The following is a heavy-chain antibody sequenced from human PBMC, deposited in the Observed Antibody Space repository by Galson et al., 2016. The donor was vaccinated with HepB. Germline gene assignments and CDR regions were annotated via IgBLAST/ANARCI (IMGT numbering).Heavy chain of an antibody. V-gene: IGHV1-2*02. D-gene: IGHD4-17*01. Sequence: SVKVSCKASGYTFSGFYIHWVRQAPGQGLEWMGWINPNSGVTTYAQKFQGRVTMTRDTSISTVYMELSSLRSDETAMYYCAREAKPYGDIDSWGQGTLVTVSS. CDR2: INPNSGVT. CDR3: AREAKPYGDIDS. CDR1: GYTFSGFY. J-gene: IGHJ4*02.